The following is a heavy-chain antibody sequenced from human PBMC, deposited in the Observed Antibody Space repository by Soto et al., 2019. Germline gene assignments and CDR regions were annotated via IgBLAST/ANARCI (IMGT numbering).Heavy chain of an antibody. J-gene: IGHJ6*02. Sequence: QVQLVESGGGVVQPGRSPRLSCAASGFTFSSYGMQWVRQAPGKGLEWVAVIWYDGSNKYYADSMKGRFTISRDNSKNTLYLQMNSLRAEDTAVYYCARDGDGYSHGMDVWGQGTTVTVSS. V-gene: IGHV3-33*01. CDR2: IWYDGSNK. CDR3: ARDGDGYSHGMDV. CDR1: GFTFSSYG. D-gene: IGHD4-4*01.